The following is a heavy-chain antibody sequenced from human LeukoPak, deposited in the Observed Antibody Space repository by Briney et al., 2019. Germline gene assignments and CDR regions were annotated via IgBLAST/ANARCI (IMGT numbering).Heavy chain of an antibody. CDR2: INPNSGGT. J-gene: IGHJ4*02. CDR1: GYTFTDYY. Sequence: ASVKVSCKASGYTFTDYYMLWVRQAPGQGLEWLGWINPNSGGTNYAQKFQGRVTMTRDTSISTAYMELSRLTSDDTAVYHCARDGIQLWEDGIDYWGQGTLVTVSS. CDR3: ARDGIQLWEDGIDY. D-gene: IGHD5-18*01. V-gene: IGHV1-2*02.